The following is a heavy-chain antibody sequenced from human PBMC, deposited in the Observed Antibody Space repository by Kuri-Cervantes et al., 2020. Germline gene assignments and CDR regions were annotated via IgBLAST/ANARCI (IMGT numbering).Heavy chain of an antibody. CDR1: GFTFDDYA. CDR3: AKETTPGIAAAGTRGGFDY. V-gene: IGHV3-9*01. CDR2: ISWNSGSI. D-gene: IGHD6-13*01. Sequence: SLKISCAASGFTFDDYAMHWVRQAPGKGLEWVSGISWNSGSIGYADSVKGRFTISRDNAKNSLYLQMNRLRAEDTALYYCAKETTPGIAAAGTRGGFDYWGQGTLVTVSS. J-gene: IGHJ4*02.